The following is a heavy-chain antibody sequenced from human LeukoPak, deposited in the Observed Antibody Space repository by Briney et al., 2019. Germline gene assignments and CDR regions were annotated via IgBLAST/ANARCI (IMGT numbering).Heavy chain of an antibody. CDR2: IYYSGST. D-gene: IGHD3-22*01. Sequence: PSETLSLTCTVSGGSISSSSYYWGWIRQPPGKGLEWIGSIYYSGSTYYNPSLKSRVTISVDTSKNQFSLKLSSVTAADTAVYYCARQRGTMNGAFEIWGQGTMVTVSS. CDR3: ARQRGTMNGAFEI. CDR1: GGSISSSSYY. V-gene: IGHV4-39*01. J-gene: IGHJ3*02.